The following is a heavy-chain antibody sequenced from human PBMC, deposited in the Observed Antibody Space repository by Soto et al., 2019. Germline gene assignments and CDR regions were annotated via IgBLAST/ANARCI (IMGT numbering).Heavy chain of an antibody. V-gene: IGHV1-2*04. Sequence: ASVKVSCKASGYTFTGYYMHWVRQAPGQGLEWMGWINPNSGGTNYAQKFQGWVTMTRDTSISTAYMELSRLRSDEPVVYYCARQYYDFWSGSHHYMDVWGKGTTVTVSS. CDR1: GYTFTGYY. D-gene: IGHD3-3*01. CDR2: INPNSGGT. CDR3: ARQYYDFWSGSHHYMDV. J-gene: IGHJ6*03.